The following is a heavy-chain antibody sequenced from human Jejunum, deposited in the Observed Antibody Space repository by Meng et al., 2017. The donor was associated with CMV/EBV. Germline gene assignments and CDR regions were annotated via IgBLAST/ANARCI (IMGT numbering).Heavy chain of an antibody. Sequence: SCAASGLTFSSSGMHWVRQAPGKGLEWVAMIWSDGSNKYYADSVEGRFTISRDNSKNTLYLQMNSLRAEDTAVYYCARDKGVHCLDYWGQGTLVTVSS. D-gene: IGHD2-21*02. CDR1: GLTFSSSG. CDR3: ARDKGVHCLDY. J-gene: IGHJ4*02. V-gene: IGHV3-33*01. CDR2: IWSDGSNK.